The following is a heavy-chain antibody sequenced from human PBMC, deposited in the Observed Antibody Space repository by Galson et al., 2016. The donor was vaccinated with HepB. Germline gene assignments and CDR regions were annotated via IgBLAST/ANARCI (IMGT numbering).Heavy chain of an antibody. V-gene: IGHV3-48*02. Sequence: SLRLSCAASGFTFSSYSMNWVRQAPGKGLEWVSSISSSSNTIYYADSVKGRFTISRDNSKNSLYLQMKSLRDEDTAVYYCARGFWFVLGRKYGMDFWGQGTTVTVSS. D-gene: IGHD3-10*01. CDR3: ARGFWFVLGRKYGMDF. CDR2: ISSSSNTI. J-gene: IGHJ6*02. CDR1: GFTFSSYS.